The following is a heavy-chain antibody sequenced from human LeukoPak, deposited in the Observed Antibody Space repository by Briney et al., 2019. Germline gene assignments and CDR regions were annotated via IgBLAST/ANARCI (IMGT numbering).Heavy chain of an antibody. CDR1: GFTFSSYA. Sequence: GGSLRLSCAASGFTFSSYAMHWVRQAPGKGLEWVAVISYDGSNKYYADSVKGRFTISRDNSKNTLYLQMNSLRAEDTAVYYCAREAAMVRGVYFDYWGQGTLVTVSS. D-gene: IGHD3-10*01. CDR2: ISYDGSNK. V-gene: IGHV3-30-3*01. CDR3: AREAAMVRGVYFDY. J-gene: IGHJ4*02.